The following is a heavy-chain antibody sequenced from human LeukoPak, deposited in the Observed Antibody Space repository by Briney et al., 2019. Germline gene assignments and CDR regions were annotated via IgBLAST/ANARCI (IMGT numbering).Heavy chain of an antibody. V-gene: IGHV4-38-2*02. CDR3: ASGVVRGVFDY. CDR2: IYHSGST. J-gene: IGHJ4*02. Sequence: SETLSLTCTVSGYSISSGYYWGWIRQPPGKGLEWIGSIYHSGSTYYNPSLKSRVTISVDTSKNQFSLKLSSVTAADTAVYYCASGVVRGVFDYWGQGTLVTVSS. D-gene: IGHD3-10*01. CDR1: GYSISSGYY.